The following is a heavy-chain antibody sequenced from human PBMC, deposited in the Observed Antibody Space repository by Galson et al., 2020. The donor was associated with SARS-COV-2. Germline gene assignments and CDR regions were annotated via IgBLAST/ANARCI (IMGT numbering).Heavy chain of an antibody. J-gene: IGHJ5*02. D-gene: IGHD6-13*01. CDR2: ICWDDDK. Sequence: SGPTLVKPTQTLTLTCTFSGFSLSTSGVGVGWIRQPPGKALEWLALICWDDDKRYSPSLKSRLTVTKDTSKNQVVLTMSNMDPVDTATYYCARKIPGYSSSWYHPWFDPWGQGTLVTVSS. CDR3: ARKIPGYSSSWYHPWFDP. CDR1: GFSLSTSGVG. V-gene: IGHV2-5*02.